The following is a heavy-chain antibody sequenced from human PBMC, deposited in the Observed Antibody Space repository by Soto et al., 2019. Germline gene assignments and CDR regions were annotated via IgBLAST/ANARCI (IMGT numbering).Heavy chain of an antibody. CDR1: RGTFSSYA. V-gene: IGHV1-69*13. CDR3: ARERGYSYGYRPHDAFDI. J-gene: IGHJ3*02. D-gene: IGHD5-18*01. Sequence: SVKVSCKASRGTFSSYAISWVRQAPGQGLEWMGGIIPIFGTANYAQKFQGRVTITADESTSTAYMELSSLRSEDTAVYYCARERGYSYGYRPHDAFDIWGQGTMVTVSS. CDR2: IIPIFGTA.